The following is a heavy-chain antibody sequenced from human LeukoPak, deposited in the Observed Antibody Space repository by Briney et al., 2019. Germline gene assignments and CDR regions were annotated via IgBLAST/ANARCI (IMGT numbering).Heavy chain of an antibody. CDR3: VKDTSGSYLLDY. V-gene: IGHV3-23*01. Sequence: GGSLRLSCAASGFTFSSYVMSWVRQAPGKGLEWVSAISGSGGGTYYADSVKGRFTIPRDNSKNTLYLQMNSLRAEDTAVYYCVKDTSGSYLLDYWGQGTLVTVSS. CDR2: ISGSGGGT. J-gene: IGHJ4*02. CDR1: GFTFSSYV. D-gene: IGHD3-10*01.